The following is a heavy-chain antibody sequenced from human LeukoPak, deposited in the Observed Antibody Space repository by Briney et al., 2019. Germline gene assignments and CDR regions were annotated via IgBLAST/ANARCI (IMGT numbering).Heavy chain of an antibody. J-gene: IGHJ4*02. CDR1: GGSISSGSYY. V-gene: IGHV4-61*02. D-gene: IGHD4-23*01. Sequence: SQTLSLTCTVSGGSISSGSYYWSWIRQPAGKGLEWIGRIYTSGSTNYNPSLKSRVTISVDTSKNQFSLKLGSVTAADTAVYYCARYGTTVVTDYWGQGTLVTVSS. CDR3: ARYGTTVVTDY. CDR2: IYTSGST.